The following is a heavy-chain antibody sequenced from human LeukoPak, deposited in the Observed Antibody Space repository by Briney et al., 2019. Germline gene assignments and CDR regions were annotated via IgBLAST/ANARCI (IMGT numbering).Heavy chain of an antibody. D-gene: IGHD3-22*01. V-gene: IGHV1-2*02. CDR2: INPNSGGT. Sequence: GASVKVSCKASGYTFTGYYMHWVRQAPGQGLEWMGWINPNSGGTNYAQKFQGRVTMTRDTSISTAYMELSRLRSDDTAVYYCARDGPPLTIVASEGWFDPWGQGTLVTVSS. J-gene: IGHJ5*02. CDR1: GYTFTGYY. CDR3: ARDGPPLTIVASEGWFDP.